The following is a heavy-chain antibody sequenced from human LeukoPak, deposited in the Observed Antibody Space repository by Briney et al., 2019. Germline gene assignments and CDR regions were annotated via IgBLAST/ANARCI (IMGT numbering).Heavy chain of an antibody. D-gene: IGHD4-17*01. J-gene: IGHJ4*02. CDR3: ARGLTADYGDYSNYFRPPGY. CDR1: GYTFTSYG. CDR2: ISAYNGNT. V-gene: IGHV1-18*01. Sequence: GASVKVSCKASGYTFTSYGISWVRQAPGQGLEWMGWISAYNGNTNYAQKLQGRVTMTTDTSTSTAYMELRSLRSDDTAVYYCARGLTADYGDYSNYFRPPGYWGQGTLVTVSS.